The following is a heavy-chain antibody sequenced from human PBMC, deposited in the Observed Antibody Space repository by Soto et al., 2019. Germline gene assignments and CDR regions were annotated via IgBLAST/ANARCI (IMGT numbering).Heavy chain of an antibody. J-gene: IGHJ4*02. D-gene: IGHD5-18*01. CDR2: ISCNSGHI. Sequence: EVQLEESGGALVQPGRSLRLSCAASGFTFDDYAMHWVRQVLGKGLEWVSSISCNSGHIGYADSVKGRFTTSRDNAKNSLYLQMNSLRPEDTALYYCVRSKGGYSYGTPFDYWGQGTLVTVSS. CDR3: VRSKGGYSYGTPFDY. V-gene: IGHV3-9*01. CDR1: GFTFDDYA.